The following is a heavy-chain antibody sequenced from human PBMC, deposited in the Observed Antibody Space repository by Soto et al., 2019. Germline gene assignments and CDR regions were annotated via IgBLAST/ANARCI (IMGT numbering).Heavy chain of an antibody. V-gene: IGHV1-69*06. Sequence: QVQLVQSGADVKKPGSSVKVSCQASGVTFSSETLGWVRQAPGQGLEWVGGIIPLFGTASYAQKFQGRVTMTADTSTTTAYMEVRSLRPDDTAVFYCARDRSGWYDFWGQGTLVTVYS. CDR3: ARDRSGWYDF. J-gene: IGHJ5*01. CDR1: GVTFSSET. CDR2: IIPLFGTA. D-gene: IGHD6-19*01.